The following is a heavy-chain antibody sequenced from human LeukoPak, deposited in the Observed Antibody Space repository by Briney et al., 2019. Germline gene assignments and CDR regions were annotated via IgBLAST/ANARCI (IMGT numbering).Heavy chain of an antibody. V-gene: IGHV1-69*04. D-gene: IGHD5-12*01. CDR1: GGTFSSYA. CDR2: IIPILGIA. J-gene: IGHJ4*02. Sequence: SVKVSFKASGGTFSSYAISWVRQAPGQGLEWMGRIIPILGIANYAQKFQGRVTITADKSTSTAYMELSSLRSEDTAVYYCATDNSGYGTKPFDYWGQGTLVTVSS. CDR3: ATDNSGYGTKPFDY.